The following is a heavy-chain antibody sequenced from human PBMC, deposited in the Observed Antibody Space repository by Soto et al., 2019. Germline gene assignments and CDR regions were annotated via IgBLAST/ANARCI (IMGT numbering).Heavy chain of an antibody. Sequence: GGSLRLSCAASGFTFINYAMVWVRQAPGKGLEWVSAITGSGSDTYYLDSVKGRFTISRDNSKNTLYLQMNSLRAEDTAICYCAKLGSSTWSPHYYFDYWGQGTLVTVSS. CDR2: ITGSGSDT. V-gene: IGHV3-23*01. CDR1: GFTFINYA. D-gene: IGHD2-2*01. CDR3: AKLGSSTWSPHYYFDY. J-gene: IGHJ4*02.